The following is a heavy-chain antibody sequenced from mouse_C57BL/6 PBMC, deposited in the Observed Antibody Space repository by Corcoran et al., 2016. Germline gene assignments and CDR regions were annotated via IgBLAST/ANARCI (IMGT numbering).Heavy chain of an antibody. Sequence: QVQLQQAGAELVKPWASVKLSCKGSGYTFTEDTIHSVKQRSGQGLERIGWFYPGGGSIKYNEKFKDKATLTTDKSSSTVYMELSRLTSEDSAVYFCARHGLETYYFDYWGQGNTLTVSS. V-gene: IGHV1-62-2*01. CDR1: GYTFTEDT. CDR3: ARHGLETYYFDY. CDR2: FYPGGGSI. J-gene: IGHJ2*01. D-gene: IGHD3-2*01.